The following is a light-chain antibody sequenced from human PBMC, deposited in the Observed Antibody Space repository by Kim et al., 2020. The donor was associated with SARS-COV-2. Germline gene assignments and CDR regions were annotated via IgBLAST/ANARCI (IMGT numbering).Light chain of an antibody. CDR3: CSYAASYNVR. CDR1: SSDVGGYDY. Sequence: QSALTQPRSLSGSPGQSVTITCTGSSSDVGGYDYVSWYQQHRGNAPKLLIYDVTKRPAGVPDHFSGSKSGNTAFLTISGLQDEDEADYYCCSYAASYNVRFGGGTQLTVL. V-gene: IGLV2-11*01. CDR2: DVT. J-gene: IGLJ2*01.